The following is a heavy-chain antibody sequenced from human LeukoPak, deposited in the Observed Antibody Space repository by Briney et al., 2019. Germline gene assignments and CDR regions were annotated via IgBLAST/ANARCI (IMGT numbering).Heavy chain of an antibody. D-gene: IGHD3-16*01. CDR1: GFTFYIYA. CDR3: AKDRPNYYETNGHYYRRDGDY. J-gene: IGHJ4*02. V-gene: IGHV3-23*01. CDR2: MCGSAGCT. Sequence: GGSVRLSCAASGFTFYIYAMSWVRQAPGKWLEWGASMCGSAGCTYYADSVKGRFTISRDNSKNILYLQMNSLSAEDTAIYYCAKDRPNYYETNGHYYRRDGDYWGQGTLVTVSS.